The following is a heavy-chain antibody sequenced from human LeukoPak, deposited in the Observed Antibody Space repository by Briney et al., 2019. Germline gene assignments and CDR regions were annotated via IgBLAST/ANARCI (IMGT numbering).Heavy chain of an antibody. CDR1: GYTFTGYY. V-gene: IGHV1-2*02. CDR2: INPNSGGT. Sequence: ASVKVSCKASGYTFTGYYIHWVRQAPGQGLERMGWINPNSGGTNYAQKFQGRVTMTRDTSISTAYMELSRLRSDDSAVYYCARDSGWYWGQGTLVTVSS. D-gene: IGHD2-15*01. J-gene: IGHJ4*02. CDR3: ARDSGWY.